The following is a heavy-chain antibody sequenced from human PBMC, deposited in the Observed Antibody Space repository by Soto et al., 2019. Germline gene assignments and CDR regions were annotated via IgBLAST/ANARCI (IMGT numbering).Heavy chain of an antibody. Sequence: SETLSLTCTVSGGSISSSRCHWGWIRQPPGKGLEWIASIKYSGTTFYNPSLKSRVTLSVDTSKNQFALKLGSVTTADTAVYYCARLGKYYQSLDPWGPGNLVTVSS. D-gene: IGHD2-2*01. CDR2: IKYSGTT. J-gene: IGHJ5*02. CDR1: GGSISSSRCH. V-gene: IGHV4-39*01. CDR3: ARLGKYYQSLDP.